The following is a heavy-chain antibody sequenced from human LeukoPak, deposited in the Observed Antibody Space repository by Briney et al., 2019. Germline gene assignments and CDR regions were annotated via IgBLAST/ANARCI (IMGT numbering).Heavy chain of an antibody. J-gene: IGHJ6*03. CDR2: IRYDGSNK. V-gene: IGHV3-30*02. Sequence: GGSLRLSCEASGFSFSSYNMDWVRQTPGKGLEWVAFIRYDGSNKYYADSVKGRFTISRDNSKNTLYLQMNSLRAEDTAVYYCAKSLGAYYYGSGAPRGNYYYYMDVWGKGTTVTISS. CDR1: GFSFSSYN. D-gene: IGHD3-10*01. CDR3: AKSLGAYYYGSGAPRGNYYYYMDV.